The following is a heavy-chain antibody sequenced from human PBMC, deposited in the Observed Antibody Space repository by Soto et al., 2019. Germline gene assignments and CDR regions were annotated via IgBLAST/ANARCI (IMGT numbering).Heavy chain of an antibody. V-gene: IGHV1-69*13. Sequence: SVKVTCKDSGDSFGSNAGSWVRQAPGQGLEWMGAIIPVFGTTNYTQKFQGRVTITADDSTTTAYMELSSLRSDDTAVYYCAREPFGRFDPWGKGTLVTVSS. D-gene: IGHD3-10*01. CDR2: IIPVFGTT. CDR3: AREPFGRFDP. J-gene: IGHJ5*02. CDR1: GDSFGSNA.